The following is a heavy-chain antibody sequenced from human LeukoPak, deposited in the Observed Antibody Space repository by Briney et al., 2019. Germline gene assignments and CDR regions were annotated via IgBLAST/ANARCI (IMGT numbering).Heavy chain of an antibody. CDR1: GFTFSSYS. CDR3: ARELVLAAVTIEFDY. J-gene: IGHJ4*02. CDR2: ISSSSSYI. V-gene: IGHV3-21*01. Sequence: PGGSLRLSCAASGFTFSSYSMNWVRQAPGKGLEWVSSISSSSSYIYYAGSVKGRFTISRDNAKNSLYLQMNSLRAEDTAVYYCARELVLAAVTIEFDYWGQGTLVTVSS. D-gene: IGHD2-2*01.